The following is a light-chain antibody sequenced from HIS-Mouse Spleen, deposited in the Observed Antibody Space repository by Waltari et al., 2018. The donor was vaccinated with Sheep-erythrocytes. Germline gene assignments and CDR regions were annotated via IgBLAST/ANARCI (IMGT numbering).Light chain of an antibody. Sequence: AIRMTQSPSSLSASTGDRVTITCRASQGISSYLAWYQQKQGKAPKLRNYAASTLQSGVPSRFSGSGSGTDFTLTISCLQSEDFATYYCQQYYSYPYTFGQGTKLEIK. CDR3: QQYYSYPYT. J-gene: IGKJ2*01. CDR1: QGISSY. CDR2: AAS. V-gene: IGKV1-8*01.